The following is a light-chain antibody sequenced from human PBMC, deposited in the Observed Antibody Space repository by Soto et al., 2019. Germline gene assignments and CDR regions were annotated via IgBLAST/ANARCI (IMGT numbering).Light chain of an antibody. Sequence: QSVLTQPASVSGSPVQSITISCTGTSSDVGGYNFVSWYQHHPGKAPKLVIYEVSKRPSGISNRFSGSKSGNTATLTISGLQVEDEADYYCNSYTITSARVFGTGTQVTVL. CDR3: NSYTITSARV. V-gene: IGLV2-14*01. CDR2: EVS. CDR1: SSDVGGYNF. J-gene: IGLJ1*01.